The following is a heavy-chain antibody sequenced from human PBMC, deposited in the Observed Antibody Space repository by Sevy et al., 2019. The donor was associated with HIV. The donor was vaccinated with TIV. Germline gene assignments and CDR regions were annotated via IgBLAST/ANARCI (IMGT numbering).Heavy chain of an antibody. J-gene: IGHJ4*02. CDR2: ISPHNGDT. CDR1: GYSFTTYR. V-gene: IGHV1-18*01. CDR3: ARAFCSGGSCYSLAY. Sequence: ASVKVSCKASGYSFTTYRITWLRQAPGQGLEWMGWISPHNGDTNYVQNLQGRVTMITDTSTSTAYMELRSLRSDDTAVYYCARAFCSGGSCYSLAYWGQGTRVTVSS. D-gene: IGHD2-15*01.